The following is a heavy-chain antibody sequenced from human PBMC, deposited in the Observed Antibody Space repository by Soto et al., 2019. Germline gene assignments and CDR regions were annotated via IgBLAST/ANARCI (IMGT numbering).Heavy chain of an antibody. CDR1: RFTPSNNY. J-gene: IGHJ5*02. Sequence: PGGTLRLSYSLSRFTPSNNYISAVRQRPGYGLEWLSVIYSGGSTSYSDSGKGRFTISRDNSTNTLYLQMNSLRAEDTAVYYCAREVLGKFDPWGQGTLVTVSS. CDR2: IYSGGST. CDR3: AREVLGKFDP. V-gene: IGHV3-66*01.